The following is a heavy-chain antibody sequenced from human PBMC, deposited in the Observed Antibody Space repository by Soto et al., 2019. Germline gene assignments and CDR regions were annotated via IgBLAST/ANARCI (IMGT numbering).Heavy chain of an antibody. CDR1: GFTFNTYS. V-gene: IGHV3-48*02. D-gene: IGHD5-12*01. CDR3: ARDVGRGYSGDFDY. Sequence: EVQLVESGGGLVQPGGSLRLSCAASGFTFNTYSLNWVRQAPGKGLEWLSYISSTSGIIHYADSVKGRFTISRDNAKNSVYLQMNSLRDEDTAVYYCARDVGRGYSGDFDYWGQGTLVTVSS. CDR2: ISSTSGII. J-gene: IGHJ4*02.